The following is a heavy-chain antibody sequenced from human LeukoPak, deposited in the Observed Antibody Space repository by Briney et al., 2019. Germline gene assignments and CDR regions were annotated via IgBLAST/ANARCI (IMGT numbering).Heavy chain of an antibody. J-gene: IGHJ5*02. Sequence: ASVKVSCKVSGHTLTELSMHWVRQVPGKGLDWMGGFDPEEGGTIYAQKFQGRVTMTEDTSTNTAHMELSSLRSEDTAVYYCATVVGYSGNDESWGQDDESWGQGTLVIVSS. CDR3: ATVVGYSGNDESWGQDDES. V-gene: IGHV1-24*01. CDR1: GHTLTELS. D-gene: IGHD5-12*01. CDR2: FDPEEGGT.